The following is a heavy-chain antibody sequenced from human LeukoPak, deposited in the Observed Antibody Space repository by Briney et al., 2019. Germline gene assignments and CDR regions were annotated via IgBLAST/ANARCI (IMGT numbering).Heavy chain of an antibody. Sequence: QLGGSLRLSCAASGFTVSSYYMSWGRQAPGKGLEWVSVIYRGGSTYYADSVRGRFTISRDNSKNTLYLQMSSLRAEDTAVYYCAREQIAVTGKRYYFYGMDVWGQGTTVSVSS. CDR2: IYRGGST. CDR3: AREQIAVTGKRYYFYGMDV. J-gene: IGHJ6*01. V-gene: IGHV3-53*01. CDR1: GFTVSSYY. D-gene: IGHD6-19*01.